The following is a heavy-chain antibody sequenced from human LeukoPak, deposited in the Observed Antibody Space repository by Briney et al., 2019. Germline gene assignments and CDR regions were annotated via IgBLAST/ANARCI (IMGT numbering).Heavy chain of an antibody. CDR3: ARKRGVGVDTNAFDM. CDR2: INADNDGS. Sequence: ASVKVSCKASGYTITGYYMHWVRQAPGQGLEWMGWINADNDGSIYAQKFQGRVTMTRDTSINTAYMELSRLRSDDTAVYYCARKRGVGVDTNAFDMWGQGTMVTVSS. D-gene: IGHD3-3*01. J-gene: IGHJ3*02. V-gene: IGHV1-2*02. CDR1: GYTITGYY.